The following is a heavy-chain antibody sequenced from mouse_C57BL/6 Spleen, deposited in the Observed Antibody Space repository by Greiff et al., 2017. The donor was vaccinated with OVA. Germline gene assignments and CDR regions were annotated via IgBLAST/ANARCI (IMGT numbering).Heavy chain of an antibody. CDR2: IDPSDSYT. D-gene: IGHD1-1*01. CDR3: ARNNNFDY. J-gene: IGHJ2*01. CDR1: GYTFTSYW. Sequence: VQLQQPGAELVRPGTSVKLSCKASGYTFTSYWMHWVKQRPGQGLEWIGVIDPSDSYTNYNQKFKGKATLTVDTSSSTAYMQLSSLTSEDSAVYYCARNNNFDYWGQGTTLTVSS. V-gene: IGHV1-59*01.